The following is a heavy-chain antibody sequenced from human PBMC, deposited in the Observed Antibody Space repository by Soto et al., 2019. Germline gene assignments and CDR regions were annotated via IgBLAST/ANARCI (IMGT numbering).Heavy chain of an antibody. J-gene: IGHJ5*02. D-gene: IGHD3-10*01. CDR1: GGTFSSYA. CDR2: IIPIFGTA. V-gene: IGHV1-69*13. CDR3: ARDPMVRGFNWFDP. Sequence: GASVKVSCKASGGTFSSYAISWVRQAPGQGLEWMGGIIPIFGTANYAQKFQGRVTITADESTSTAYMELSSLRSEDTAVYYCARDPMVRGFNWFDPWGQGTLVTVSS.